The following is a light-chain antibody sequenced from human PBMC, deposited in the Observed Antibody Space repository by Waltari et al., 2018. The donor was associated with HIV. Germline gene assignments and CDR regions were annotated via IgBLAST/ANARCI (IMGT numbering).Light chain of an antibody. V-gene: IGLV1-47*01. Sequence: QSVLTQPPSASGTPGQRVTISCSGSSSNIVTNYVSWYKQFPGTAPELVGHHPNQRPLVVPDRFSGSKAGTSASLAISGLRSEDEADYYCAAWDDSLSAWLFGGGTRLNVL. CDR1: SSNIVTNY. J-gene: IGLJ2*01. CDR2: HPN. CDR3: AAWDDSLSAWL.